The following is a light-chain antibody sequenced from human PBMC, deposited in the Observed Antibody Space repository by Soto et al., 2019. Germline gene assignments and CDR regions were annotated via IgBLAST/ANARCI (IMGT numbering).Light chain of an antibody. CDR3: QQYYTLPLP. CDR1: QSVLFTSNNKNY. V-gene: IGKV4-1*01. J-gene: IGKJ4*01. CDR2: WAS. Sequence: DIVTTQSPDSLAVSLGERATINCESSQSVLFTSNNKNYLAWYQQKPGQPPKLLLSWASARESGVPERFSGSGSGTLFTLSISSLQAEDVAVYYCQQYYTLPLPFGGGTKVEIK.